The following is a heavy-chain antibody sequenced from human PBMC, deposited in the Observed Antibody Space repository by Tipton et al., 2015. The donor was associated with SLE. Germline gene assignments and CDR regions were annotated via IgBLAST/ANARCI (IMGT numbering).Heavy chain of an antibody. J-gene: IGHJ4*02. CDR3: AVEGNYYGAGTYYSDLDY. D-gene: IGHD3-10*01. CDR2: IFYSGNT. CDR1: GGSMTNIISY. Sequence: TLSLTCTVSGGSMTNIISYWTWICQSPGKGLEWIGSIFYSGNTYYNSSLDSRVTMSADTSKREFSLKLTSVTAADTAIYYCAVEGNYYGAGTYYSDLDYRGQGTLVTVSA. V-gene: IGHV4-39*07.